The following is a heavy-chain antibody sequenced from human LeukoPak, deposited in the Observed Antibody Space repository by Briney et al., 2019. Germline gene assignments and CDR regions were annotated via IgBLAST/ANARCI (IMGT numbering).Heavy chain of an antibody. CDR3: ARTQNLPRLKGPGAFDI. V-gene: IGHV4-39*07. J-gene: IGHJ3*02. CDR2: TYHSGST. Sequence: SETLSLTCTVSGGSISSSSYYWGWIRQPPGKGLEWIGSTYHSGSTYYNPSLKSRVTISVDTSKNQFSLKLSSVTAADTAVYYCARTQNLPRLKGPGAFDIWGQGTMVTVSS. CDR1: GGSISSSSYY. D-gene: IGHD1-14*01.